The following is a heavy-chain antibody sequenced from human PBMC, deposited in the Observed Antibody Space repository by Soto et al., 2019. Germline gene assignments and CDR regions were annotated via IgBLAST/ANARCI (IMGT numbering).Heavy chain of an antibody. Sequence: PSETLSLTCTVSGGSISSYYWGWIRQPPGKGLEWIGYIYYSGSTNYNPSLKSRVTISVDTSKNQFSLKLSSVTAADTAVYYCAKGIAVAGDYYYYGMDVWVQGTTVTVSS. V-gene: IGHV4-59*01. CDR2: IYYSGST. J-gene: IGHJ6*02. D-gene: IGHD6-19*01. CDR3: AKGIAVAGDYYYYGMDV. CDR1: GGSISSYY.